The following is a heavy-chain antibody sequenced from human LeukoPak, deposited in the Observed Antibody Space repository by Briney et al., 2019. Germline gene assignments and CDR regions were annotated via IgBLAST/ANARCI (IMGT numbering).Heavy chain of an antibody. D-gene: IGHD1-26*01. J-gene: IGHJ3*02. CDR3: ARDWRWELLTPGAFDI. CDR1: GYTFTSYY. CDR2: INPSGGST. Sequence: ASVKVSCKASGYTFTSYYMHWVRQAPGQGLEWMGIINPSGGSTSYAQKFQGRVTMTRDMSTSTVYMELSSLRSEDTAVYYCARDWRWELLTPGAFDIWGQGTMVTVSS. V-gene: IGHV1-46*01.